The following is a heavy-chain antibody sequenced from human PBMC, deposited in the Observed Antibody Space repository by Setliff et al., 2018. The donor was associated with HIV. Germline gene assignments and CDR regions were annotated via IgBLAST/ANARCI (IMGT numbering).Heavy chain of an antibody. Sequence: ASETLSLTCTDSGGSITSGGFYWSWIRQYPQKGLEWIGYIYYSGGTYYNPSLKSRVTMSVDTSKNQFSLKLRSVTAADRAVYYCARVPGYSSGTSYMDVWGKGTTVTVSS. V-gene: IGHV4-31*03. D-gene: IGHD6-19*01. CDR1: GGSITSGGFY. J-gene: IGHJ6*03. CDR3: ARVPGYSSGTSYMDV. CDR2: IYYSGGT.